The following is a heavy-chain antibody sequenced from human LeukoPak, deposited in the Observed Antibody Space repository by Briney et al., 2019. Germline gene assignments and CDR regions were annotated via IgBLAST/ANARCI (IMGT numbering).Heavy chain of an antibody. CDR2: INPNSGGT. CDR1: GYTFTGYY. V-gene: IGHV1-2*04. Sequence: ASVKVSCKASGYTFTGYYMHWVRQSPGQGLEGMGWINPNSGGTNYAQKFQGWVTMTRDTSISTAYMELSRLRSDDTAVYYCARVGFSPRGFAFDIWGQGTMVTVSS. CDR3: ARVGFSPRGFAFDI. J-gene: IGHJ3*02. D-gene: IGHD3-3*01.